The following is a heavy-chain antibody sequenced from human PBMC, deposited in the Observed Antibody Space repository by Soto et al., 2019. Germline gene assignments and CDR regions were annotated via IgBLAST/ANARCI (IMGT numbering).Heavy chain of an antibody. CDR1: GGTFSSYA. CDR2: IIPIFGTA. Sequence: SVKVSCKASGGTFSSYAISWVRQAPGQGLEWMGGIIPIFGTANYAQKFQGRVTITADESTSTAYMELSSLRSEDTAVYYCARGILGPYCFDYWGQGTLVTGSA. CDR3: ARGILGPYCFDY. J-gene: IGHJ4*02. D-gene: IGHD3-3*01. V-gene: IGHV1-69*13.